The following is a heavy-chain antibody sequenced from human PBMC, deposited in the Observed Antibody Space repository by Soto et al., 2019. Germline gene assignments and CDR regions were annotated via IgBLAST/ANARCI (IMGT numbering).Heavy chain of an antibody. V-gene: IGHV3-30-3*01. Sequence: QVQLVESGGGVVQPGRSLRLSCAASGFTFSSYAMHWVRQAPGKGLEWVAVISYDGSNKYYADSVKGRFTISRDNSKNTLYLQMNSPRAEDTAVYYCARISMGGYLIDYYYGMDVWGQGTTVTVSS. CDR2: ISYDGSNK. D-gene: IGHD3-22*01. CDR3: ARISMGGYLIDYYYGMDV. CDR1: GFTFSSYA. J-gene: IGHJ6*02.